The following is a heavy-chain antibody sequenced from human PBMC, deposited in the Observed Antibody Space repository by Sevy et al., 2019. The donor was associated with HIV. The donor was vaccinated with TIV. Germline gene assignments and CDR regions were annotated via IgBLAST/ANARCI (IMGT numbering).Heavy chain of an antibody. J-gene: IGHJ4*02. CDR1: GFPFSSHW. CDR2: INSDDTSI. V-gene: IGHV3-74*01. Sequence: GRSLRLSCEASGFPFSSHWMHWVRQGPGQGLVWVSGINSDDTSIPYADSVKGRFTISRDNVKNTLYLQMSSLRAEDTALYYCARGSEVAFDYWGQGTLVTVSS. CDR3: ARGSEVAFDY.